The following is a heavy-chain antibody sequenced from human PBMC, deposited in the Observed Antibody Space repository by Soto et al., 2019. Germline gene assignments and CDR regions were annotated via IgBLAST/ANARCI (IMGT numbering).Heavy chain of an antibody. D-gene: IGHD2-21*01. CDR3: ARQMTSFHNWFDP. CDR2: ISSSGSTI. J-gene: IGHJ5*02. Sequence: PGGSLRLSCAASGFTFSDYYMSWIRQAPGKGLEWVSYISSSGSTIYYADSVKGRFTISRDNAKNSLYLQMNSLRAEDTAVHYCARQMTSFHNWFDPWGQGTLVTVSS. V-gene: IGHV3-11*01. CDR1: GFTFSDYY.